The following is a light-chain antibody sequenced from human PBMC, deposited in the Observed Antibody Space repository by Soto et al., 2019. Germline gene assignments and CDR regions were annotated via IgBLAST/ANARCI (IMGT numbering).Light chain of an antibody. J-gene: IGKJ1*01. Sequence: EIVLTQSPGTLSLSPGERATLSCRASQSVSSSYLAWYQQKPGQAPRLLIYGTSSRATAIPDRFSGSGSGTDFTLTISRLEPEDFAVYYCQQYGSSSWKFGQGTKVDIK. CDR2: GTS. CDR1: QSVSSSY. CDR3: QQYGSSSWK. V-gene: IGKV3-20*01.